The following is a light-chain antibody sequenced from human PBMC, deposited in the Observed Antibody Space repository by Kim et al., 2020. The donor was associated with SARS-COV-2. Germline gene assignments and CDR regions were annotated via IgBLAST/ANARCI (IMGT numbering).Light chain of an antibody. J-gene: IGLJ3*02. CDR2: SNN. Sequence: QSVLTQPPSASGTPGQRVTISCSGSYSDIGSNTVNWYQQLPGMAPKLLIYSNNRRSSGVPDRFSGSKSGTSASLAISGLQAEDETDYYCAVWDDRLNGWVFDGGTQLTVL. CDR3: AVWDDRLNGWV. CDR1: YSDIGSNT. V-gene: IGLV1-44*01.